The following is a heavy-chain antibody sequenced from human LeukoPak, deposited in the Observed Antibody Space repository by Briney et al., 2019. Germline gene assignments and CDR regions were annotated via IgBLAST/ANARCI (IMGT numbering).Heavy chain of an antibody. J-gene: IGHJ4*02. CDR3: AKVSGSYYDESIYFDY. CDR2: ISWNSGSI. V-gene: IGHV3-9*01. Sequence: GGSLRLSCAASGFTFDDYAMHWVRQAPGKGLEWVSGISWNSGSIGYADSVKGRFTISRDNAKNSLYLQMNSLRAEDTALYYCAKVSGSYYDESIYFDYWGQGTLVTVSS. D-gene: IGHD1-26*01. CDR1: GFTFDDYA.